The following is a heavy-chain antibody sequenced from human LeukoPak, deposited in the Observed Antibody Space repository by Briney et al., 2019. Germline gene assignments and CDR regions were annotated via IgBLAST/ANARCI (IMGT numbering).Heavy chain of an antibody. CDR3: ARAPGVRYYYYMDV. V-gene: IGHV3-20*04. J-gene: IGHJ6*03. Sequence: PGGSLRLSCAASRFTFDDYGMSWVRQAPGKGLEWVSGINWNGGNTGYADSVKGRFTISRDNVKNSLYPQMNSLRAEDTALYYCARAPGVRYYYYMDVWGKGTTVTVSS. D-gene: IGHD2-8*01. CDR2: INWNGGNT. CDR1: RFTFDDYG.